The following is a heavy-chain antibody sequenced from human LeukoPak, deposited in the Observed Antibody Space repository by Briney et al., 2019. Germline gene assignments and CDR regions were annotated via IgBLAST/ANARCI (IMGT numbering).Heavy chain of an antibody. CDR1: GGTFSSYA. V-gene: IGHV1-69*04. CDR3: ATQGYSSSWPVRGWFDP. D-gene: IGHD6-13*01. J-gene: IGHJ5*02. CDR2: IIPILGIA. Sequence: ASVKVSCKASGGTFSSYAISWVRQAPGQGLEWMGRIIPILGIANYAQKFQGRVTITADKSTSTAYMELSSLRSEDTAVYYCATQGYSSSWPVRGWFDPWGQGTLVTVSS.